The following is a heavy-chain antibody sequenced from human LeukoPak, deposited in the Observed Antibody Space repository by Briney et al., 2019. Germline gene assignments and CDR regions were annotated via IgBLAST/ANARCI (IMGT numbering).Heavy chain of an antibody. CDR1: GFTFSRYG. CDR3: ARDLSVGAKPDLGFDY. D-gene: IGHD1-26*01. J-gene: IGHJ4*02. Sequence: GGSLRLSCAASGFTFSRYGMSWVRQAPGKGLEWVSAISGSGGSTHYADSVKGRFTISRDNSKNSLYLQMNSLRAEDTAIYYCARDLSVGAKPDLGFDYWGQGTLVTVSS. V-gene: IGHV3-23*01. CDR2: ISGSGGST.